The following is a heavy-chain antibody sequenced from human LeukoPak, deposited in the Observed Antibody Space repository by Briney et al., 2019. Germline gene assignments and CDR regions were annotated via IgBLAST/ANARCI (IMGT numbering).Heavy chain of an antibody. J-gene: IGHJ4*02. D-gene: IGHD5-18*01. CDR3: ARDLIYSSGPFDY. V-gene: IGHV4-39*02. CDR1: GGSTSSSSYY. Sequence: PSETLSLTCTVSGGSTSSSSYYWGWIRQPPGKGLEWIGNIYYSGSTYYNPSLKSRVTISVDTSKNQFSLKLSSVTAADTAVYYCARDLIYSSGPFDYWGQGTLVTVSS. CDR2: IYYSGST.